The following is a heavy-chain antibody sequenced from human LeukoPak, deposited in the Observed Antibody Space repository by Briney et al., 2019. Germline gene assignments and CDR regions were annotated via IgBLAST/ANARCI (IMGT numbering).Heavy chain of an antibody. CDR3: AMNDYDSTYFYQFDS. J-gene: IGHJ4*02. CDR1: GFSFTDYA. V-gene: IGHV3-23*01. Sequence: GGSLRLSCAASGFSFTDYAMNWVRQAPGKGLEWASVIRGRGNNTYYADSVKGRFTISRGISKNTLYLQMNSLRAEDTAVYYCAMNDYDSTYFYQFDSWGQGTLVTVSS. D-gene: IGHD3-22*01. CDR2: IRGRGNNT.